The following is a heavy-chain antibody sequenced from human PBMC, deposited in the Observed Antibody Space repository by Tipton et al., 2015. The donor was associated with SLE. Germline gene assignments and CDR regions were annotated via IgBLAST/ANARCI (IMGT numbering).Heavy chain of an antibody. CDR2: ISSSGSTI. V-gene: IGHV3-48*03. Sequence: SLRLSCAASGFTFSSYEMNWVRQAPGKGLEWVSYISSSGSTIYYADSVKGRFTISRDNAKNSLYLQMNSLRAEDTAVYYCARVGRGVIITGGYFDYWGQGTLVTVSS. J-gene: IGHJ4*02. CDR1: GFTFSSYE. CDR3: ARVGRGVIITGGYFDY. D-gene: IGHD3-10*01.